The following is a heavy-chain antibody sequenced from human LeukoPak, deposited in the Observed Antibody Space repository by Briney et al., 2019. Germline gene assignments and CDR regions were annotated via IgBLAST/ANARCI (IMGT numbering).Heavy chain of an antibody. V-gene: IGHV1-58*02. Sequence: GTSVKVSFTASGFTFTISAMQWVGQARGQRREGIGWIVVGSGNRNYAQKFQERVTITRDMSTSTAYMELSSLRSEDTAVYYCAADGGSGSGLDYWGQGTLVTVSS. CDR1: GFTFTISA. D-gene: IGHD3-3*01. J-gene: IGHJ4*02. CDR3: AADGGSGSGLDY. CDR2: IVVGSGNR.